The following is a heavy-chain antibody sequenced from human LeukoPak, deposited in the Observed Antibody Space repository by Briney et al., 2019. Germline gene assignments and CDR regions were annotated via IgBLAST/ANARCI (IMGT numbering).Heavy chain of an antibody. V-gene: IGHV4-39*06. J-gene: IGHJ4*02. CDR1: GDSISSSSYY. CDR2: INYSGST. Sequence: SETLCLTCTVSGDSISSSSYYWAWIRQPPEKRPEWIASINYSGSTYYNLFLKSRVTISIDTSKNQFPLKLGSVTAADTAVYFCARDVAGYYSFWGQGTLVTVSS. D-gene: IGHD6-19*01. CDR3: ARDVAGYYSF.